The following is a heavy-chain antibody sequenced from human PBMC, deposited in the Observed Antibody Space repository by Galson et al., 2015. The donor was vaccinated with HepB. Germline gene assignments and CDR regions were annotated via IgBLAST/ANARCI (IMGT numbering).Heavy chain of an antibody. CDR1: GGSFSGYY. V-gene: IGHV4-34*01. CDR2: INHSGST. Sequence: ETLSLTCAVYGGSFSGYYWSWIRQPPGKGLEWIGEINHSGSTNYNPSLKGRVTISVDTSKNQFSLKLSSVTAADTAVYSCARGTVVDWYFDLWGRGTLVTVSS. CDR3: ARGTVVDWYFDL. D-gene: IGHD4-23*01. J-gene: IGHJ2*01.